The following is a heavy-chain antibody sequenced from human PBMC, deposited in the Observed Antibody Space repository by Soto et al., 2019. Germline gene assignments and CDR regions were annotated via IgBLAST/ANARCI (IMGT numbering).Heavy chain of an antibody. Sequence: QLQLRESGAGLVKPSETLSLTCTVSGGSINSGAYSWSWIRQSPGKGLEWLGFIYQSGSTYYSPSLRSRVTISIDRSKNQMFLKLRSVTAADTAVCYCARDNSECSDSDCYFPGWLDPWGQGTLVTVSS. D-gene: IGHD2-15*01. V-gene: IGHV4-30-2*06. CDR2: IYQSGST. CDR1: GGSINSGAYS. CDR3: ARDNSECSDSDCYFPGWLDP. J-gene: IGHJ5*02.